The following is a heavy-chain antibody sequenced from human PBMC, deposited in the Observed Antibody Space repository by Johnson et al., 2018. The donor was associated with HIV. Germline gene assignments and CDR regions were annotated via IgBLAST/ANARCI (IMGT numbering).Heavy chain of an antibody. D-gene: IGHD6-25*01. CDR1: GLTFSSYG. Sequence: QVQLVESGGGVVQPGRSLRLSCAASGLTFSSYGMHWVRQAPGKGLEWVAVIWYDGSNKYYADSVKGRFTISRDNSKNTLYLQMNSLRAEDTAVYYCARDGGIAATDAFDIWGQGTMVTVSS. CDR3: ARDGGIAATDAFDI. J-gene: IGHJ3*02. V-gene: IGHV3-30*19. CDR2: IWYDGSNK.